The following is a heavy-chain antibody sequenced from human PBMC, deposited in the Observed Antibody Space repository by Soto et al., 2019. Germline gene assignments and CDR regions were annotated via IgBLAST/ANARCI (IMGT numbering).Heavy chain of an antibody. CDR3: ARGPYKYYYDSSGFTRQGNDY. CDR1: GGSFSGYY. V-gene: IGHV4-34*01. CDR2: INHSGST. D-gene: IGHD3-22*01. Sequence: SETLSLTCAVSGGSFSGYYWSWIRQPPGKGLEWIGEINHSGSTNYNPSLKSRITISVDTSKNQFSLKLSSVTAADTAVYYCARGPYKYYYDSSGFTRQGNDYWGQGTLVTVSS. J-gene: IGHJ4*02.